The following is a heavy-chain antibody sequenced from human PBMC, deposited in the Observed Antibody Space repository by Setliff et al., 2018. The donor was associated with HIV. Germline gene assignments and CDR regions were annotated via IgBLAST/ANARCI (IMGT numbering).Heavy chain of an antibody. Sequence: PGGSLRLSCAASGFPVRDNYMTWVRQAPGKGLEWVSFIYSDGRTHYADSVKGLFSLSRDNSRNSLYLEAIDLRAEDTAFYYCARGNTRTWYFDLWGRGTLVTVSS. CDR3: ARGNTRTWYFDL. CDR2: IYSDGRT. D-gene: IGHD2-2*01. V-gene: IGHV3-53*01. CDR1: GFPVRDNY. J-gene: IGHJ2*01.